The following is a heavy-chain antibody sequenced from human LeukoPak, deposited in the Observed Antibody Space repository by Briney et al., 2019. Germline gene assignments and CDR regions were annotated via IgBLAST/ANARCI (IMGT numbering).Heavy chain of an antibody. J-gene: IGHJ2*01. Sequence: GGSLRLSCAASGFTFSSFSMNWVRQAPGKGLEWVSHISGSSSIKCYADSVKGRFTISRDNAKNSLYLQINSLRDDDTAVYYCARVRGNGWYFDLWGRGTLVTVSS. CDR3: ARVRGNGWYFDL. CDR1: GFTFSSFS. CDR2: ISGSSSIK. V-gene: IGHV3-48*02. D-gene: IGHD4-23*01.